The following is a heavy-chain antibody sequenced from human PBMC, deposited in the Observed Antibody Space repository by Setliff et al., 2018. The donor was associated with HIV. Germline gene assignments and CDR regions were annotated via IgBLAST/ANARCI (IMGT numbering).Heavy chain of an antibody. CDR2: IGAAGYPT. D-gene: IGHD3-3*01. Sequence: GGSLRLSCAASGFTFSNYAMGWVRQGPGKGLEWVSTIGAAGYPTHYAESVKGRFTISKDNSQNTLYLQMNSLRAEDTAVYYCAKTREINNFWSGIDYWGQGTLVTVSS. V-gene: IGHV3-23*01. J-gene: IGHJ4*02. CDR3: AKTREINNFWSGIDY. CDR1: GFTFSNYA.